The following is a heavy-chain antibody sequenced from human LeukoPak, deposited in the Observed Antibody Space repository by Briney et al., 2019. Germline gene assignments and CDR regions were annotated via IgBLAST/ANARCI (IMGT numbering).Heavy chain of an antibody. V-gene: IGHV1-2*02. Sequence: ASVKVSCKASGYTFTGYYMHWVRQAPGQGLEWMGWINPNSGGTNYAQKFQGRVIMTRDTSISTAYMELSRLRSDDTAVYYCARGPSIRRYYDSSGYPRAIFDYWGQGTLVTVSS. J-gene: IGHJ4*02. CDR2: INPNSGGT. CDR1: GYTFTGYY. CDR3: ARGPSIRRYYDSSGYPRAIFDY. D-gene: IGHD3-22*01.